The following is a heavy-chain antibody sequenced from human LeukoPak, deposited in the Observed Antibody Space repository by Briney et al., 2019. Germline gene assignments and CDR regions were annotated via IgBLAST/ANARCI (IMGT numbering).Heavy chain of an antibody. CDR1: GYTLTELS. V-gene: IGHV1-24*01. CDR2: FDPEDGET. J-gene: IGHJ4*02. D-gene: IGHD3-22*01. Sequence: ASVKVSCKVSGYTLTELSMHWVRQAPGKGLEWMGGFDPEDGETIYAQKFQGRVTMTEDTSTDTAYMELSSLRSEDTAVYYCATQPLSFNYYDSSGHRGFDYWGQGTLVTVSS. CDR3: ATQPLSFNYYDSSGHRGFDY.